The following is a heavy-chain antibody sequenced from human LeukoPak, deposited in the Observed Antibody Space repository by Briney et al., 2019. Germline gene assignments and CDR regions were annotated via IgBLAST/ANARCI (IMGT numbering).Heavy chain of an antibody. CDR3: ARDPRGLQSDAFDI. J-gene: IGHJ3*02. D-gene: IGHD5-24*01. Sequence: ASVKVSCKASGYTFTSYGISWVRQAPGQGLEWMGWINPNSGGTNYAQKFQGRVTMTRGTSISTAYMELSRLRSDDTAVYYCARDPRGLQSDAFDIWGQGTMVTVSS. CDR1: GYTFTSYG. CDR2: INPNSGGT. V-gene: IGHV1-2*02.